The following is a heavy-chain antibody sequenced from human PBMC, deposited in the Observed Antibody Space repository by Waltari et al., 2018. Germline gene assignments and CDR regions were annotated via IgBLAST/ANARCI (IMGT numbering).Heavy chain of an antibody. CDR1: VYSISRYY. CDR2: MSSSGTT. V-gene: IGHV4-59*08. D-gene: IGHD3-3*01. CDR3: ARHYGMVVDYYYYYGLDV. J-gene: IGHJ6*02. Sequence: QVLLQELGPGLVKSSETLSLTCSVSVYSISRYYWSWIRQAPGKGLEWIGYMSSSGTTKYNPSLKSRVTISVDTSKSQLLLRLRSVTASDTAVYYCARHYGMVVDYYYYYGLDVWGQGTTVTVS.